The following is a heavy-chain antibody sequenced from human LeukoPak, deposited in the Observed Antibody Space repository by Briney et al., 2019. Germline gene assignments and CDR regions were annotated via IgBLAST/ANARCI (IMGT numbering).Heavy chain of an antibody. CDR2: INPNSGGT. J-gene: IGHJ4*02. CDR3: ARGDPFRLGYDDY. CDR1: GYTFTGYY. D-gene: IGHD5-12*01. V-gene: IGHV1-2*06. Sequence: ASVKVSCKASGYTFTGYYMHWVRQAPGQGLEWMGRINPNSGGTNYAQKFQGRVTMTRDTSISTAYMELSRLRSDDTAVYYCARGDPFRLGYDDYWGQGTLVTVSS.